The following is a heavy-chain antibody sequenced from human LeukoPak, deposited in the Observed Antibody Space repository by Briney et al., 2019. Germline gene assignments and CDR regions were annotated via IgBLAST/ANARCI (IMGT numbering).Heavy chain of an antibody. J-gene: IGHJ4*02. Sequence: GGSLRLSCAASGLTFSDYYMTWIRQAPGKGLEWVSSISGSGTTTYSADSVRGRFTVSRDNAKNSVFLYMNSLRTEDTAVYYCAIQITMIVVVPYFDYWGQGTLVTVSS. D-gene: IGHD3-22*01. V-gene: IGHV3-11*04. CDR1: GLTFSDYY. CDR3: AIQITMIVVVPYFDY. CDR2: ISGSGTTT.